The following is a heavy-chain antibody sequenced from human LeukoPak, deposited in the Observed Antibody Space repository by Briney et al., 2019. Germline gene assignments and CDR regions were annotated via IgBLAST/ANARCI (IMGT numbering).Heavy chain of an antibody. CDR3: ARGGSYYDY. CDR1: GGSISSYY. V-gene: IGHV4-59*01. D-gene: IGHD1-26*01. CDR2: IYYSGST. Sequence: SETLSLTCTVSGGSISSYYWSWIRQPPGRGLEWIGYIYYSGSTNYNPSLKSRVTISVDTSKNQFSLKLSSVTAADTAVYYCARGGSYYDYWGQGTMVTVSS. J-gene: IGHJ4*02.